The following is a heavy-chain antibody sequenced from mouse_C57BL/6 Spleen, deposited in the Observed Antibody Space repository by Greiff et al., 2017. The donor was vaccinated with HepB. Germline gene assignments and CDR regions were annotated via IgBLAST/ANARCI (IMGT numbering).Heavy chain of an antibody. CDR1: GFTFSSYG. CDR3: ARSTVVAPFDY. Sequence: EVQLQESGGDLVKPGGSLKLSCAASGFTFSSYGMSWVRQTPDKRLEWVATISSGGSYTYYPDSVKGRFTISGDNAKNTLYLQMSSLKSEDTAMYYCARSTVVAPFDYWGQGTTLTVSS. J-gene: IGHJ2*01. V-gene: IGHV5-6*01. D-gene: IGHD1-1*01. CDR2: ISSGGSYT.